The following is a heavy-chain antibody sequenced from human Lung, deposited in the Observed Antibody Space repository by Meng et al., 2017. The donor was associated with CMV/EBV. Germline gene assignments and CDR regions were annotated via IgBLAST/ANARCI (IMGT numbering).Heavy chain of an antibody. D-gene: IGHD3-10*01. CDR1: GGSISSYY. J-gene: IGHJ5*02. V-gene: IGHV4-59*01. CDR2: IYYSGST. CDR3: AREEGIGGFDP. Sequence: QAQLRGSGPGLVTPSETLSLTCTVSGGSISSYYWSWIRQPPGKGLEWIGYIYYSGSTNYNPSLKSRVTISVDTSKNQFSLKLSSVTAADTAVYYCAREEGIGGFDPWGQGILVTVSS.